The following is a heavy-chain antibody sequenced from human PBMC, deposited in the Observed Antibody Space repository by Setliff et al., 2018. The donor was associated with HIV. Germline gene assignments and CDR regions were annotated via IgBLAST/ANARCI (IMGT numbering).Heavy chain of an antibody. CDR2: VYMSGKT. CDR3: AKDAGVTGGLYRYYIDA. CDR1: GVSIDKNC. J-gene: IGHJ6*03. V-gene: IGHV4-4*07. Sequence: LSLTCTVSGVSIDKNCWSWVRRPPGKGLEWIGRVYMSGKTNYSPSLKSRVTMSADTSKNQVSLKLTSVTAADTAVYYCAKDAGVTGGLYRYYIDAWGNGTTVTVSS. D-gene: IGHD2-8*01.